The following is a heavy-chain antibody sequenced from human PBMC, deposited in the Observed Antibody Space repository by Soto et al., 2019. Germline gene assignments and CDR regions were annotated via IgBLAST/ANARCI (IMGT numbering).Heavy chain of an antibody. V-gene: IGHV3-23*01. CDR2: ISGSGGST. D-gene: IGHD3-22*01. Sequence: AISGSGGSTYYADSVKGRFTISRDNSKNTLYLQMNSLRAEDTAVYYCAKTIVVVITAPYGMDVWGQGTTVTVS. J-gene: IGHJ6*02. CDR3: AKTIVVVITAPYGMDV.